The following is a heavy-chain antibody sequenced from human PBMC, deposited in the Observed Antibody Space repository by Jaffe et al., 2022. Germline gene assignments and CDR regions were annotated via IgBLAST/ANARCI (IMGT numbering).Heavy chain of an antibody. J-gene: IGHJ6*03. CDR2: INHSGST. Sequence: QVQLQQWGAGLLKPSETLSLTCAVYGGSFSGYYWSWIRQPPGKGLEWIGEINHSGSTNYNPSLKSRVTISVDTSKNQFSLKLSSVTAADTAVYYCARALPYGSGSSNFYYMDVWGKGTTVTVSS. CDR1: GGSFSGYY. D-gene: IGHD3-10*01. V-gene: IGHV4-34*01. CDR3: ARALPYGSGSSNFYYMDV.